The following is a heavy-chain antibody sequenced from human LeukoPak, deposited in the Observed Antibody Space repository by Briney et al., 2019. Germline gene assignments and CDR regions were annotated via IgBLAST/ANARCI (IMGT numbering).Heavy chain of an antibody. D-gene: IGHD1-1*01. V-gene: IGHV3-30*03. J-gene: IGHJ4*02. CDR2: ISYDGSKT. CDR3: ARAPTTRSQSDY. CDR1: GFTFTSFG. Sequence: GKSLRLSCAASGFTFTSFGMHWVRQAPGKGLEWVAVISYDGSKTFYGDSVKGRFTISRDNSKNTLFLQMNSLRGEDTAVYYCARAPTTRSQSDYWGQGTLVTVSS.